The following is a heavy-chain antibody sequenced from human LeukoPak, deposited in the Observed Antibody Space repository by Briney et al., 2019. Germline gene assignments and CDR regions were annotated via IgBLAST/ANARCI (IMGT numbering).Heavy chain of an antibody. CDR1: GGPISSGDYY. V-gene: IGHV4-30-4*01. J-gene: IGHJ5*02. Sequence: SETLSLTCTVSGGPISSGDYYWSWIRQPPGKGLEWIGYIYYSGSTYYNPSLKSRVTISVDRSKNQFSLKLSSVTAADTAVYYCARVIADFWSGYPTTNWFDPWGQGTLVTVSS. CDR2: IYYSGST. CDR3: ARVIADFWSGYPTTNWFDP. D-gene: IGHD3-3*01.